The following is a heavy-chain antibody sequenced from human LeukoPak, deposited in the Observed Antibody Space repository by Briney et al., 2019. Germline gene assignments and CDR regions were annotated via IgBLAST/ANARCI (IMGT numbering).Heavy chain of an antibody. D-gene: IGHD2/OR15-2a*01. Sequence: SLTQIKAVSGFTFSGYIFYCVRQAPGKGLEWVALISYDGSIKYYADSVKGRFTFSRDNSNVTLYLKMNSLRAEDAAVYYCARERTSMSYFDYSGQ. V-gene: IGHV3-30-3*01. CDR1: GFTFSGYI. CDR3: ARERTSMSYFDY. J-gene: IGHJ4*02. CDR2: ISYDGSIK.